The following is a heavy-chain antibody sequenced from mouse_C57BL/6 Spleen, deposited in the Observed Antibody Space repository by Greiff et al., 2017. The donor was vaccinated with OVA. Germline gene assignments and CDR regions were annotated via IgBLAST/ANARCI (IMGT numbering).Heavy chain of an antibody. CDR3: ARLDDYSFAY. CDR1: GYTFTSYW. J-gene: IGHJ3*01. Sequence: QVQLQQPGAELVKPGASVKLSCKASGYTFTSYWMQWVEQRPGQGLEWIGEIDPSDSYTNYNQKFKGKATLTVDTSSSTAYMQLSSLTSEDSAVYYCARLDDYSFAYWGQGTLVTVSA. D-gene: IGHD2-4*01. V-gene: IGHV1-50*01. CDR2: IDPSDSYT.